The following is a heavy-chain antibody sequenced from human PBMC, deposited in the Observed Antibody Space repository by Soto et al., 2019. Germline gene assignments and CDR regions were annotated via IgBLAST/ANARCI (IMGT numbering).Heavy chain of an antibody. Sequence: SETLSLTCAVSGGSISSGGYSWSWIRQPPGKGLEWIGYMYHSGSTYYNPSLKSRVTISIDRSKNQFSLKLSSVTAADTAVYYCASVPDYWGQGILVTRLL. CDR1: GGSISSGGYS. V-gene: IGHV4-30-2*01. CDR2: MYHSGST. D-gene: IGHD2-2*01. CDR3: ASVPDY. J-gene: IGHJ4*02.